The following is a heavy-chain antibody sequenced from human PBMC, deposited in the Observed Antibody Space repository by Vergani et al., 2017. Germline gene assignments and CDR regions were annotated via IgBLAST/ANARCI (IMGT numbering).Heavy chain of an antibody. CDR1: GGTFSSYT. D-gene: IGHD6-19*01. Sequence: QVQLVQSGAEVKKPGSSVKVSCKASGGTFSSYTISWVRQAPGQGLEWMGRIIPILGIANYAQKFQGRVTITADKSTSTAYMELSSLRSEDTAVYYCAREDTADSSGWLNLSAYYYYYYMDVWGKGTTVTVSS. CDR3: AREDTADSSGWLNLSAYYYYYYMDV. CDR2: IIPILGIA. J-gene: IGHJ6*03. V-gene: IGHV1-69*08.